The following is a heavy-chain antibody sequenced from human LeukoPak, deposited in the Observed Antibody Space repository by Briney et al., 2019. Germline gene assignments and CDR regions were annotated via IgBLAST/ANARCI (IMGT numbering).Heavy chain of an antibody. V-gene: IGHV4-59*01. CDR3: ARGESSSYYFDY. Sequence: SETLSLTCAVSGGSISSYYWSWIRQPPGKGLEWIGYIYYSGSTNYNPSLKSRVTISVDTSKNQFSLKLSSVTAADTAVYYCARGESSSYYFDYWGQGTLVTVSS. J-gene: IGHJ4*02. CDR1: GGSISSYY. CDR2: IYYSGST. D-gene: IGHD6-13*01.